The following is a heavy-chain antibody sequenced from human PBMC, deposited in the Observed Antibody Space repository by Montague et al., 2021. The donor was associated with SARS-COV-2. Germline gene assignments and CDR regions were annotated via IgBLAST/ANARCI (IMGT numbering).Heavy chain of an antibody. J-gene: IGHJ5*02. CDR1: GDSVISAKYY. CDR2: IYDSGST. CDR3: VKGSGYP. D-gene: IGHD3-22*01. V-gene: IGHV4-61*01. Sequence: SETRSLTCTVTGDSVISAKYYWSWIRQPPGKGLEWIGFIYDSGSTSYNPSLHSRVTITIDTSKNQFSLNLMSVTPADTAVYYCVKGSGYPWGQGTLVTVSS.